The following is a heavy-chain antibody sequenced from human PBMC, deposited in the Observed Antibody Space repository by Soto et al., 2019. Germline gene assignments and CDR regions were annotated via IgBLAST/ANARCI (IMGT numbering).Heavy chain of an antibody. V-gene: IGHV3-49*03. Sequence: GGCVRQTGTAAESAYRDCAMSWFSQAPGKGLEWVGFIRSKAYGGTTEYAASVKGRFTISRDDSKSIAYLQMNSLKTEDTAVYYCTRASEAYYYGSGSYYKAFDIWGQGTMVTVS. D-gene: IGHD3-10*01. J-gene: IGHJ3*02. CDR3: TRASEAYYYGSGSYYKAFDI. CDR1: ESAYRDCA. CDR2: IRSKAYGGTT.